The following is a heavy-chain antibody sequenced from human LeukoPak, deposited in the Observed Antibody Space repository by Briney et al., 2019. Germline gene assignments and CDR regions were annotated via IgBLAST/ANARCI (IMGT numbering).Heavy chain of an antibody. V-gene: IGHV1-46*01. D-gene: IGHD3-22*01. CDR2: INPSGGST. J-gene: IGHJ4*02. CDR1: GYTFTSYG. Sequence: ASVKVSCKASGYTFTSYGISWVRQAPGQGPEWMGLINPSGGSTSYAQKFQGRVTMTRDTSTSTVYMELSSLRSEDTAVYYCAREGSGYSFDYWGQGTLVTVSS. CDR3: AREGSGYSFDY.